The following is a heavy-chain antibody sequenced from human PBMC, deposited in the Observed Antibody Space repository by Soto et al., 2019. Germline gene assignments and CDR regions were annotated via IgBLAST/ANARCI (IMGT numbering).Heavy chain of an antibody. Sequence: PSETLSLTCAVSGGSISSSNWWSWVRQPPGKGLEWIGEIYHSGSTNYNPSLKSRVTISVDKSKNQFSLKLSSVTAADTAVYYCARDRISAAGTREYYFDYWGQGTLVTVSS. CDR1: GGSISSSNW. J-gene: IGHJ4*02. CDR3: ARDRISAAGTREYYFDY. CDR2: IYHSGST. D-gene: IGHD6-13*01. V-gene: IGHV4-4*02.